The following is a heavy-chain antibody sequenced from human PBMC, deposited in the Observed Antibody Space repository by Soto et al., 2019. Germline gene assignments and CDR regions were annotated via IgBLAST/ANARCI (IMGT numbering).Heavy chain of an antibody. Sequence: SETLSLTCTVSGGSISSYYWSWIRQPPGKGLEWIGYIYYSGSTNYNPSLKSRVNISVDTSKNQFSLKLSSVTAADTAVYFFARGFYDSSGYYAPVHYYGMDVWGQGTTVTVS. J-gene: IGHJ6*02. D-gene: IGHD3-22*01. CDR1: GGSISSYY. CDR2: IYYSGST. V-gene: IGHV4-59*01. CDR3: ARGFYDSSGYYAPVHYYGMDV.